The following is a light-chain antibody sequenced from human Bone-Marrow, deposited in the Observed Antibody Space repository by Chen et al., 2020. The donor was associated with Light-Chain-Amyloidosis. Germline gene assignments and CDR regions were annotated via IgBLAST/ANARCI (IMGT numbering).Light chain of an antibody. CDR3: QQSYSTPT. V-gene: IGKV1-39*01. Sequence: DIQMNQSPSSLSASVGDRVTITCRASQSITKFLNWYQQKPGKGPKLLIYTASSLQSGVPSRFSGSGSGTDFSLTISSVQPEDLATYYCQQSYSTPTFGGGTKLEIK. J-gene: IGKJ4*01. CDR2: TAS. CDR1: QSITKF.